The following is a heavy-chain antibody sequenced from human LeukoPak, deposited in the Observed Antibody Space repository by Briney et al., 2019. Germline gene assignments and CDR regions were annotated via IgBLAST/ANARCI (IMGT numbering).Heavy chain of an antibody. CDR2: IYTSGST. V-gene: IGHV4-61*02. CDR1: GGSISSGSYY. J-gene: IGHJ4*02. CDR3: ARASAAAPFDY. D-gene: IGHD2-2*01. Sequence: SETLSLTCTVSGGSISSGSYYWSWIRQPAGKGLEWTGRIYTSGSTNYNPSLKSRVTISVDTSKNQFSLKLSSVTAADTAVYYCARASAAAPFDYWGQGTLVTVSS.